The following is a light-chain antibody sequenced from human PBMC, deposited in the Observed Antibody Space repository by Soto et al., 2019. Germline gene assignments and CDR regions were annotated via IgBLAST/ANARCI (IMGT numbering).Light chain of an antibody. CDR3: QQYETFSGT. J-gene: IGKJ1*01. CDR2: DAS. Sequence: DIQMTQSPSPLSASVGDTVTATCPASQSVSGWLAWYQQKPGEAPKLMIYDASALPRGVPSRFSGSGSGTKFTLTIASLQPDDFATYYCQQYETFSGTLGPGTKVDI. CDR1: QSVSGW. V-gene: IGKV1-5*01.